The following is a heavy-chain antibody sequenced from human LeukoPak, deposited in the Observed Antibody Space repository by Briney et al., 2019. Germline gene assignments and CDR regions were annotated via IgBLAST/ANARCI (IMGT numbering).Heavy chain of an antibody. Sequence: ASVKVSCKAFGYAFNNYGITWVRRAPGQGLEWMGRISGHNGNTKYAQKLQGRVTMTTDTSTSAAYMEVRSLRSDDTAMYYCARGSSSAPQILAFDLWGQGTLVTVSS. J-gene: IGHJ4*02. V-gene: IGHV1-18*01. CDR3: ARGSSSAPQILAFDL. CDR1: GYAFNNYG. CDR2: ISGHNGNT. D-gene: IGHD1-26*01.